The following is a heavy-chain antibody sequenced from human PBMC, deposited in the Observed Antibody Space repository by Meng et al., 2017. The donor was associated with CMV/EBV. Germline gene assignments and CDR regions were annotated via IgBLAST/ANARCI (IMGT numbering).Heavy chain of an antibody. J-gene: IGHJ6*02. CDR1: GGTFSSYG. Sequence: ASVKVSCKASGGTFSSYGISWVRQAPGQGLEWMGWISAYNGNTNYAQKLQGRVTMTTDTSTSTAYMELRSLRSDDTAVYYCARDQSPTIFGVAVYYYGMDVWGQGTTVTVSS. V-gene: IGHV1-18*01. D-gene: IGHD3-3*01. CDR3: ARDQSPTIFGVAVYYYGMDV. CDR2: ISAYNGNT.